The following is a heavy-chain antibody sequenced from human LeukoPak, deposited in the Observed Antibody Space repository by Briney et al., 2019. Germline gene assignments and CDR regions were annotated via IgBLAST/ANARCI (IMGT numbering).Heavy chain of an antibody. CDR2: VFYSGST. CDR3: ARDPRDYYDSSGYFAFDI. Sequence: SETLSLTCTVSGGSISSSIYYWGWIRQPPGKGLEWIGSVFYSGSTYYNPSLKSRVTVSVDTSKNQFSLKLSSVTAADTAVYYCARDPRDYYDSSGYFAFDIWGQGTMVTVSS. D-gene: IGHD3-22*01. J-gene: IGHJ3*02. CDR1: GGSISSSIYY. V-gene: IGHV4-39*07.